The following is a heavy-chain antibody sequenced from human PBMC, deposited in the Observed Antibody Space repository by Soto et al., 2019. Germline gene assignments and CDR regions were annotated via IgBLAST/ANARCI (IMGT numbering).Heavy chain of an antibody. J-gene: IGHJ4*02. D-gene: IGHD6-19*01. Sequence: GGSLRLSCAASGFIFSNYMSWVRQAPGKGLEWVSVIYSGGDTYYADSVKGRFTISRDNSENTLYLQMNSLRAEDTAVYYCARDNLGYGSGWSRLVYWGQGTQVTVSS. CDR1: GFIFSNY. CDR2: IYSGGDT. CDR3: ARDNLGYGSGWSRLVY. V-gene: IGHV3-66*01.